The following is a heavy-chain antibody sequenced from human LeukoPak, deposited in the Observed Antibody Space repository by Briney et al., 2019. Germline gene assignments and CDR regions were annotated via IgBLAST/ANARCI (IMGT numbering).Heavy chain of an antibody. CDR3: AKDDNWNPCY. V-gene: IGHV3-30*18. CDR1: GFTFSSYG. CDR2: ISYDGSNK. Sequence: PGGSLRLSCAASGFTFSSYGMHWVRQAPGKGLEWVAVISYDGSNKYYADSVKGRFTISRDNSKNTLYLQMNSLRAEDTAVYYCAKDDNWNPCYWGQGTLVTVSS. J-gene: IGHJ4*02. D-gene: IGHD1-1*01.